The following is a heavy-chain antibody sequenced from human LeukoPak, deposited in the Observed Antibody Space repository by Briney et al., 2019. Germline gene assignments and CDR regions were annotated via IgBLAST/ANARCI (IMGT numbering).Heavy chain of an antibody. V-gene: IGHV3-7*03. CDR1: GFTFSNYW. J-gene: IGHJ4*02. CDR2: IREDGREK. D-gene: IGHD2-2*01. Sequence: GGSLRLSCAASGFTFSNYWMNWVRQAPGKGLEWVANIREDGREKYSVDSVKGRLTISRDNAKNSLFLQMNSLRAEDTAVYYCARGGSVKYSTHGGFDYWGQGTLVTVSS. CDR3: ARGGSVKYSTHGGFDY.